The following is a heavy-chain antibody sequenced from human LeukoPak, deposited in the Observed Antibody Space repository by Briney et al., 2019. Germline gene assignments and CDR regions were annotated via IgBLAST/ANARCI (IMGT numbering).Heavy chain of an antibody. CDR1: GGTFSSYA. V-gene: IGHV1-69*05. CDR3: ARVVGQIGYCTNGVCYYPDAFDI. D-gene: IGHD2-8*01. CDR2: IIPIFGTA. J-gene: IGHJ3*02. Sequence: SVTVSCKASGGTFSSYAISWVRQAPGQGLEWMGGIIPIFGTANYAQKFQGRVTITTDESTSTAYMELSSLRSEDTAVYYCARVVGQIGYCTNGVCYYPDAFDIWGQGTMVTVSS.